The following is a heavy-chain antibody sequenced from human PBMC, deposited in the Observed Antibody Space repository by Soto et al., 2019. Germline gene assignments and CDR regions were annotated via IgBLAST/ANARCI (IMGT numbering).Heavy chain of an antibody. CDR2: IIPVFGTT. J-gene: IGHJ6*02. V-gene: IGHV1-69*13. CDR3: GRYCSGCICHPLDYCGMDV. D-gene: IGHD2-15*01. Sequence: ASVKVSCKASGGTFRNYGIGWVRQAPGQGLEWMGGIIPVFGTTNYAQKFQGRVTITADESTSTAYIEVSSLRSEDTAMFYCGRYCSGCICHPLDYCGMDVWGQATTVTVSS. CDR1: GGTFRNYG.